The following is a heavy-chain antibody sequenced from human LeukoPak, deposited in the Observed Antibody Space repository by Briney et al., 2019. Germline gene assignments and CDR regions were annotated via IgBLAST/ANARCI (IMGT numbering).Heavy chain of an antibody. V-gene: IGHV4-34*01. CDR2: INHSGST. D-gene: IGHD3-22*01. J-gene: IGHJ4*02. Sequence: SETLSLTCAVYGGSFSGYYWSWIRQPPGEGLEWIGEINHSGSTNYNPSLKSRVTISVDTSKNQFSLKLSSVTAADTAVYYCASSHAAYDSSGYYGAFDYWGQGTLVTVSS. CDR3: ASSHAAYDSSGYYGAFDY. CDR1: GGSFSGYY.